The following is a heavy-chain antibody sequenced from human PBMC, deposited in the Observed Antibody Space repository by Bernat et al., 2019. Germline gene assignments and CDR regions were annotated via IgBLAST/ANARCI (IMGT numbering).Heavy chain of an antibody. CDR3: ARGVFGGVIVLGWFDP. CDR1: GFTFSSYE. J-gene: IGHJ5*02. Sequence: EVQLMESGGGLVQPGGSLRLSCAASGFTFSSYEMNWVRQAPGKGLEWVSYISSSGSTIYYADSVKGRFTISRDNAKNSLYLQMNSLRAEDTAVYYCARGVFGGVIVLGWFDPWGQGTLVTVSS. V-gene: IGHV3-48*03. CDR2: ISSSGSTI. D-gene: IGHD3-16*02.